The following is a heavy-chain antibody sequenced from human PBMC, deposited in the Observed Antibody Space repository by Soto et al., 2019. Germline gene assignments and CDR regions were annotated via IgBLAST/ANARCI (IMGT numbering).Heavy chain of an antibody. CDR3: ARGYCSGGSCGGAPSWFVP. Sequence: PGGSLRPSCAASWFAFSCYRMKWVLQVPGKGLEWVSSISSSSSYIYYADSVKGRFTISRDNAKNSLYLQMNSLRAEDTAVYYCARGYCSGGSCGGAPSWFVPWGQGT. J-gene: IGHJ5*02. CDR1: WFAFSCYR. CDR2: ISSSSSYI. D-gene: IGHD2-15*01. V-gene: IGHV3-21*01.